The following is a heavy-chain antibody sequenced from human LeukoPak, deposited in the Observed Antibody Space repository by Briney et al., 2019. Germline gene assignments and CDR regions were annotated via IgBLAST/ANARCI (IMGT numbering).Heavy chain of an antibody. Sequence: ASVKVSCKASGGTFSSYAISWVRQAPGQGLEWMGWISAYNGNTNYAQKLQGRVTMTTDTSTSTAYMELRSLRSDDTAVYYCARDNFDYDFWSGFVDYWGQGTLVTVSS. CDR1: GGTFSSYA. J-gene: IGHJ4*02. V-gene: IGHV1-18*01. CDR2: ISAYNGNT. CDR3: ARDNFDYDFWSGFVDY. D-gene: IGHD3-3*01.